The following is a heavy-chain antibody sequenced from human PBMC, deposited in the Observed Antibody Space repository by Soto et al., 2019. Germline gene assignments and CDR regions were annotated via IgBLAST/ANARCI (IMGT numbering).Heavy chain of an antibody. V-gene: IGHV4-34*01. CDR2: INHSGST. Sequence: NPSETLSLTCAVYGGSFSGYYWSWIRQPPGKGLEWIGEINHSGSTNYNPSLKSRVTISVDTSKNQFSLKLSSVTAADTAVYYCARGIPPPRGYFDYWGQGTLVTVSS. D-gene: IGHD2-15*01. CDR1: GGSFSGYY. CDR3: ARGIPPPRGYFDY. J-gene: IGHJ4*02.